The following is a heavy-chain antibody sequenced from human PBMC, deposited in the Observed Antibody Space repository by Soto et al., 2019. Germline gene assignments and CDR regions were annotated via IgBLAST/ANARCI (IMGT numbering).Heavy chain of an antibody. Sequence: EVQLLESGGGLVQPGGSLRLSCAASGFTFNSYAMSWVRQAPGKGLEWVSGISGSLGSTYYAHSVKGRFTISRDNSKDTLYMQMNSLRAEDAAVDYGAKGYGDLIDYWGQGAQVTFSS. CDR2: ISGSLGST. V-gene: IGHV3-23*01. J-gene: IGHJ4*02. CDR3: AKGYGDLIDY. CDR1: GFTFNSYA. D-gene: IGHD5-18*01.